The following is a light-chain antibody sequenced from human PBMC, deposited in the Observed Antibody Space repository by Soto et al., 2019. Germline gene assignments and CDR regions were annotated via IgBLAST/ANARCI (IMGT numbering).Light chain of an antibody. CDR2: EGS. CDR1: SSDVGNYNL. CDR3: CSYAGSFTFDV. V-gene: IGLV2-23*03. J-gene: IGLJ2*01. Sequence: QSVLTQPPSASGTPGQRVTISCSGSSSDVGNYNLVSWYQQFPGKAPKLIIYEGSRRPSGVSNRFSGSKSGNTASLTISGLQAEDEADYYCCSYAGSFTFDVFGGGTKLTVL.